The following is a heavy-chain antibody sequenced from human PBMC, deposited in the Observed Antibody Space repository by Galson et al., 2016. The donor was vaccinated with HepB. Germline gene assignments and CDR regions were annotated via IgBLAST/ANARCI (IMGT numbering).Heavy chain of an antibody. CDR2: IDPSDSDT. V-gene: IGHV5-10-1*01. Sequence: QSGAEVKKPGESLRISCKGSGYSFTSYWISWVRQVPGKGLEWMGRIDPSDSDTKYSPSFQGHVTISTDKSISTSYLQWSSLRASDTAMYYCASLGVVSKNYNFYNVNVWGKGTTVTVSS. D-gene: IGHD1-1*01. CDR3: ASLGVVSKNYNFYNVNV. CDR1: GYSFTSYW. J-gene: IGHJ6*04.